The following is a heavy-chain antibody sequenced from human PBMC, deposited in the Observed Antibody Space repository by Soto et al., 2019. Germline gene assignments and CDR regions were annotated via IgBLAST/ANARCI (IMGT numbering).Heavy chain of an antibody. CDR2: VHYSGST. CDR1: GYSISSGYH. Sequence: SETLSLTCTVSGYSISSGYHWAWIRQPPGKGLEWLGSVHYSGSTYYNPSLKSRLTISVDKSKNQFSLNLSSVTAADTAVYYCARQDRVVAEGRWFDPRGQGTLVTVSS. CDR3: ARQDRVVAEGRWFDP. V-gene: IGHV4-38-2*02. J-gene: IGHJ5*02. D-gene: IGHD2-15*01.